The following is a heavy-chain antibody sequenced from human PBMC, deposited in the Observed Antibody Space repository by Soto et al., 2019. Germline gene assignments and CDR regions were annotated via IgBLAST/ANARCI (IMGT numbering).Heavy chain of an antibody. D-gene: IGHD5-12*01. V-gene: IGHV3-64D*08. J-gene: IGHJ4*02. CDR2: ISSNGGST. CDR1: GFTFSSYA. Sequence: GGSLRLSCSASGFTFSSYAMHWVRQAPGKGLEYVSAISSNGGSTYYADSVKGRFTISRDNSKNTLYLQMSSLRAEDTAVYYCVKDREIGDIVATIFDYWGQGTLVTVSS. CDR3: VKDREIGDIVATIFDY.